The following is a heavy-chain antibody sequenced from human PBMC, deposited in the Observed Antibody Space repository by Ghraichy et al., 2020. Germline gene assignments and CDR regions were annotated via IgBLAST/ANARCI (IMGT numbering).Heavy chain of an antibody. J-gene: IGHJ3*01. CDR1: GFAFSRHS. V-gene: IGHV3-21*03. CDR3: AEILVSAGTDDAFDL. D-gene: IGHD2/OR15-2a*01. CDR2: VSGSSTYI. Sequence: GGSLRLSWAASGFAFSRHSMKWVVRAPRKELEWVSSVSGSSTYIHYAGSVKGRFTISRDNAKNSLYLQLNSLRAEDTAIYYCAEILVSAGTDDAFDLWGQGTLVTVSS.